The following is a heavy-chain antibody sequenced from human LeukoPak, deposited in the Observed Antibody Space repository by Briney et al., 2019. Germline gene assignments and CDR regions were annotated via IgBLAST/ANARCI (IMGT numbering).Heavy chain of an antibody. V-gene: IGHV3-21*01. CDR1: GFTFSAYS. CDR2: ISDDSSHI. D-gene: IGHD3-22*01. CDR3: ARNNYYDSSGYDY. Sequence: GGSLRLSCAVSGFTFSAYSMNWVRQAPGKGLEWISSISDDSSHIYYADSVKGRFAISRDSAKNSVYLQMNSLRAEDTAVYYCARNNYYDSSGYDYWGQGTLVTVSS. J-gene: IGHJ4*02.